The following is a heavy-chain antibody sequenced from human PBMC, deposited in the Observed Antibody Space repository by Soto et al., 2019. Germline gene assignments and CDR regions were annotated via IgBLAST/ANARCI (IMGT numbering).Heavy chain of an antibody. CDR2: IRSKANSYAT. CDR1: GFPFSGSA. V-gene: IGHV3-73*01. CDR3: TSLRYCSSTSCWDAFDI. Sequence: EVQLVESGGGLVQPGGSLKLSCAASGFPFSGSAMHWVRQASGKVLEWVGRIRSKANSYATAYAASVKGRFTISRDDSKNTAYLQMNSLKTEDTAVYYCTSLRYCSSTSCWDAFDIWGQGTMVPVSS. D-gene: IGHD2-2*01. J-gene: IGHJ3*02.